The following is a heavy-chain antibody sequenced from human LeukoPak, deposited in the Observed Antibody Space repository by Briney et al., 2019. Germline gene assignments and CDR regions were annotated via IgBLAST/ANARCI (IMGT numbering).Heavy chain of an antibody. CDR1: GFTFSSYA. Sequence: GGSLRLSCAASGFTFSSYAMSWVRQAPGKGLEWVSAISGSGGSTYYADSVKGRFTISRDNSKNTLYLQMNSLRAEDTAVYYCAKDLSSIVDTAIVGYYFDYWGHGNLVTVSS. V-gene: IGHV3-23*01. D-gene: IGHD5-18*01. J-gene: IGHJ4*01. CDR3: AKDLSSIVDTAIVGYYFDY. CDR2: ISGSGGST.